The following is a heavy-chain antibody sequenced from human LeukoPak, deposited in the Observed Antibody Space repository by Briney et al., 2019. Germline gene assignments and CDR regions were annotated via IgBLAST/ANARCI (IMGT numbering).Heavy chain of an antibody. D-gene: IGHD4-11*01. CDR1: GGSISSGGYY. CDR2: IYYSGST. J-gene: IGHJ6*02. V-gene: IGHV4-61*08. Sequence: SQTLSLTCTVSGGSISSGGYYWSWIRQPPGKGLEWIGYIYYSGSTNYNPSLKSRVTISVDTSKNQFSLKLSSVTAADTAVYYCARAPGSTVNPSAYYYYGMDVWGQGTTVTVSS. CDR3: ARAPGSTVNPSAYYYYGMDV.